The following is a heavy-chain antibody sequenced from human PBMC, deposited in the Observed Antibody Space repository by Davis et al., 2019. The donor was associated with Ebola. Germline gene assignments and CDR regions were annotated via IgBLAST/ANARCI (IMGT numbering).Heavy chain of an antibody. J-gene: IGHJ4*02. CDR3: AKDLGNFFVFDY. V-gene: IGHV3-30*04. CDR2: ISYDGSNK. D-gene: IGHD4-23*01. Sequence: PGGSLRLSCAASGFTFSSYAMHWVRQAPGKGLEWVAVISYDGSNKYYADSVKGRFTISRDNSKNTLYLQMNSLRAEDTAVYYCAKDLGNFFVFDYWGQGTLVTVSS. CDR1: GFTFSSYA.